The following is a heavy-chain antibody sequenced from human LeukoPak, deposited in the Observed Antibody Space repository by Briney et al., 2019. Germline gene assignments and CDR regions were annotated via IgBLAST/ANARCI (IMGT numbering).Heavy chain of an antibody. CDR2: INTNTGNP. J-gene: IGHJ5*02. V-gene: IGHV7-4-1*02. CDR1: GYTFPSYG. Sequence: GASVKVSCKASGYTFPSYGISWVRQAPGQGLEWMGWINTNTGNPTYAQGFTGRFVFSLDTSVSTAYLQISSLKAEDTAVYYCARKEGSSSSEWWFDLWGQGTLVTVSS. D-gene: IGHD6-6*01. CDR3: ARKEGSSSSEWWFDL.